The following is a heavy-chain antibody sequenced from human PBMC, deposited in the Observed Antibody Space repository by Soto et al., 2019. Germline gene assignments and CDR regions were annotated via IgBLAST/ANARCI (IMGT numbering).Heavy chain of an antibody. CDR1: GFTFSDYY. J-gene: IGHJ3*02. CDR3: ARDLITSRQI. V-gene: IGHV3-11*06. D-gene: IGHD1-20*01. Sequence: PGGSLRLSCAASGFTFSDYYMSWIRQAPGKGLEWVSYISSSSSYTDYADSVKGRFTISRDNAKNSLYLQMNSLRAEDTAVYYCARDLITSRQIWGQGTMVTVSS. CDR2: ISSSSSYT.